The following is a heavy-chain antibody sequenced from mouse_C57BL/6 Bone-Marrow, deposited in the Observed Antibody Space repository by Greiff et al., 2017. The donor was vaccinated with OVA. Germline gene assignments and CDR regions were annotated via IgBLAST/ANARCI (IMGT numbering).Heavy chain of an antibody. CDR3: SEDSAVYYCALVNWDAYYYAMDY. CDR1: YTFSRRVH. J-gene: IGHJ4*01. Sequence: QVQLQQSGPELARPWASVKISCQAFYTFSRRVHFAIRDTNYWMRWVKQRPGQGLEWIGAIYPGNGDTSYNQKFKGKATLTADKSSSTAYMQLSSLTSEDSAVYYCALVNWDAYYYAMDYWGQGTSVTVSS. CDR2: GQGLEWIG. D-gene: IGHD4-1*02. V-gene: IGHV1-87*01.